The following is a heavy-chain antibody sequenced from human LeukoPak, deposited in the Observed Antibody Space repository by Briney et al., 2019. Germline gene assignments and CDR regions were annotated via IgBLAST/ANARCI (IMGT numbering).Heavy chain of an antibody. V-gene: IGHV4-39*01. J-gene: IGHJ4*02. Sequence: PSETLSLTCTVPGGSISSSSYYWGWIRQPPGKGLEWIGSIYYSGSTYYNPSLKSRVTISVDTSKNQFSLKLSSVTAADTAVYYCARLTLATRRVDYWGQGTLVTVSS. CDR2: IYYSGST. CDR1: GGSISSSSYY. D-gene: IGHD6-6*01. CDR3: ARLTLATRRVDY.